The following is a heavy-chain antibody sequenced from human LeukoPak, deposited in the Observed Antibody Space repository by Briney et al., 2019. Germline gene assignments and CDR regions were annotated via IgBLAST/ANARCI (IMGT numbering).Heavy chain of an antibody. D-gene: IGHD3-22*01. CDR3: ARAGGYDSSGYYYY. V-gene: IGHV4-39*07. J-gene: IGHJ4*02. CDR2: IYYSGST. Sequence: SETLSLTCTVSGGSISSSSYYWGWIRQPPGKGLEWIGSIYYSGSTYYNPSLKSRVTISVDTSKNQFSLKLSSVTAADTAVYYCARAGGYDSSGYYYYWGQGTLVTVSS. CDR1: GGSISSSSYY.